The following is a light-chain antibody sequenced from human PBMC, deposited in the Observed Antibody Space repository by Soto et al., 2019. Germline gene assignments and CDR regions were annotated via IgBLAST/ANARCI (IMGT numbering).Light chain of an antibody. CDR1: SSNIGAGFD. CDR3: QSFDTSLSDVV. V-gene: IGLV1-40*01. Sequence: QSVLTQPPSVSRAPGQRVTITCTGSSSNIGAGFDVHWYQQLPGTAPKLLIYSNSNRPSGVPDRFSGSKSGTSTSLAISGLQAADEADYYCQSFDTSLSDVVFGGGTKLTVL. CDR2: SNS. J-gene: IGLJ2*01.